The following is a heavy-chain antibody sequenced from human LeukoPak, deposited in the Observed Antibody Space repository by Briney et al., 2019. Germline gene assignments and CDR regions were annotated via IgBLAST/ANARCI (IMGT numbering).Heavy chain of an antibody. CDR2: VHPGNFQT. D-gene: IGHD2-2*01. CDR1: GYLFTESW. CDR3: ARHFGTSCYD. Sequence: GESLTISCQASGYLFTESWIGWVRQMPGKGLEWMGIVHPGNFQTRYRPSFEGLVTIPADKPTNTAYLQWSSLKASDSAMYYCARHFGTSCYDWGEGTLLSVSS. V-gene: IGHV5-51*01. J-gene: IGHJ4*02.